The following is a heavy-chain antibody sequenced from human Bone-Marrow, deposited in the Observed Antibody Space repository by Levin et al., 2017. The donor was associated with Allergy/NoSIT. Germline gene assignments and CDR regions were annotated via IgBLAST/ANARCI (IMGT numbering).Heavy chain of an antibody. CDR1: GDSISHGVYF. CDR2: IYSGGST. CDR3: ARGWGIVAATFDF. Sequence: SETLSLTCTVSGDSISHGVYFWSWLRQSPGKGLEWMGYIYSGGSTYYNLALESRLPLSVDPSKNQFSLHLRALTVADTAVYYCARGWGIVAATFDFWGRGTLVTVSS. V-gene: IGHV4-31*02. D-gene: IGHD1-26*01. J-gene: IGHJ4*02.